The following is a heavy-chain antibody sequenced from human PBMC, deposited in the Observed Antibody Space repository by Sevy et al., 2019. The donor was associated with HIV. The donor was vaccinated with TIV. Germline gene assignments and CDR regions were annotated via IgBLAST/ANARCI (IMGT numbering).Heavy chain of an antibody. J-gene: IGHJ6*02. CDR1: GYTFTSYG. V-gene: IGHV1-18*01. CDR3: ARIYYYDSSGYSMGRNYYYYYGMDV. CDR2: ISAYNGNT. D-gene: IGHD3-22*01. Sequence: ASVKVSCKASGYTFTSYGISWVRQAPGQGLEWMGCISAYNGNTNYAQKLQGRVTMTTDTSTSTAYMELRSLRSDDTAVYYCARIYYYDSSGYSMGRNYYYYYGMDVWGQGTTVTVSS.